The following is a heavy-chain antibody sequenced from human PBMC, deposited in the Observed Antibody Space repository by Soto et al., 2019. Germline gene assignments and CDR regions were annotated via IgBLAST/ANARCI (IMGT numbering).Heavy chain of an antibody. CDR2: IYYSGST. V-gene: IGHV4-31*03. CDR3: ARSPEATVTAFDY. Sequence: QVQLQETGPGLVKPSQTLSLTCTVSGGSISSGGYYWSWIRQHPGKGLEWIGYIYYSGSTYYNPYHKCRVTISVDTSKNQFSLKLSSVTAADTAVYYCARSPEATVTAFDYWGQGTLVIVSS. CDR1: GGSISSGGYY. J-gene: IGHJ4*02. D-gene: IGHD4-17*01.